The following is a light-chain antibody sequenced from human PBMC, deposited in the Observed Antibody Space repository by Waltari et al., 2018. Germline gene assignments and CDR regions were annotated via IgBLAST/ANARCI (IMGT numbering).Light chain of an antibody. Sequence: DIQMTQSPSSLSASVGDRVTITCQASQGISNWLAWYQRKPGKAPKLVIYGASRLQSGVPSRFSGGGSGTDFTLTISSLQPEDFATYYCQQHKSYPWTFGQGTKMEI. V-gene: IGKV1-12*01. CDR2: GAS. CDR3: QQHKSYPWT. CDR1: QGISNW. J-gene: IGKJ1*01.